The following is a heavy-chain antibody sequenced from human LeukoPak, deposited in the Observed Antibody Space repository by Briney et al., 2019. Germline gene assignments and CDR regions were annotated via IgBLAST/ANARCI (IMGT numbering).Heavy chain of an antibody. J-gene: IGHJ5*02. CDR1: GYTFVSHG. CDR2: INPNNGNT. V-gene: IGHV1-18*01. D-gene: IGHD2-2*01. CDR3: ARFQLIEKNWFDP. Sequence: ASVKVSCKASGYTFVSHGISWVRQAPGQGLEWMGWINPNNGNTQYPQNLQGRITLTTDTSTNTAYMALRSLRSDDTAVYYCARFQLIEKNWFDPWGQGTLVTVSS.